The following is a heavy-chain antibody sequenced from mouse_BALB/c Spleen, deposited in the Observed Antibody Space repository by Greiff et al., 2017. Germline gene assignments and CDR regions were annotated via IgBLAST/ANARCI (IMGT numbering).Heavy chain of an antibody. D-gene: IGHD1-2*01. CDR3: ARLELRLPCDV. J-gene: IGHJ1*01. CDR1: GYTFTSYV. Sequence: EVQLQQSGPELVKPGASVKMSCKASGYTFTSYVMHWVKQKPGQGLEWIGYINPYNDGTKYNEKFKGKATLTSDKSSSTAYMELSSLTSEDSAVYYCARLELRLPCDVWGAGTTVTVSS. V-gene: IGHV1-14*01. CDR2: INPYNDGT.